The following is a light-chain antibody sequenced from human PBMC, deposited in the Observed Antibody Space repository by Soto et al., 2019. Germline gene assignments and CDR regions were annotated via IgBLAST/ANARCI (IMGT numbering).Light chain of an antibody. CDR3: HQYNNWPQT. Sequence: ELVMPQSPATLSVSPGARATLSGRASQSVYSNLAWYRQKPGQAHRLLIFGASIGATGIPARFSGTGSGTEFTLTISSLQSEDSAVYYCHQYNNWPQTFGQGTKVDIK. J-gene: IGKJ1*01. V-gene: IGKV3D-15*01. CDR1: QSVYSN. CDR2: GAS.